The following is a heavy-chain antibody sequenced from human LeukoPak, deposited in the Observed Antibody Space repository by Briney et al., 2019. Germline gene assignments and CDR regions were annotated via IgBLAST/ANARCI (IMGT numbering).Heavy chain of an antibody. CDR3: ARRGIYLSRYFDY. J-gene: IGHJ4*02. D-gene: IGHD5-12*01. CDR1: GYSISSSYY. V-gene: IGHV4-38-2*02. CDR2: IYHSGST. Sequence: PSETLSLTCTVSGYSISSSYYWGWIRQPPGKGLEWIGSIYHSGSTYYNPSLKSRVTISVDTSKNQFSLKLSSVTAADTAVYYCARRGIYLSRYFDYWGQGTLVTVSS.